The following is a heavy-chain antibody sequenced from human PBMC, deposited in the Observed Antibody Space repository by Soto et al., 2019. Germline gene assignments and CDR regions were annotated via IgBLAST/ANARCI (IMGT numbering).Heavy chain of an antibody. V-gene: IGHV1-2*02. CDR1: GYTFTGYY. CDR3: ARVVSGSSAQIYYYYGMDV. J-gene: IGHJ6*02. CDR2: INPQTGGT. Sequence: ASVKVSCKASGYTFTGYYIHWVREAPGQGLEWMGWINPQTGGTSYAQKFQGRVTITADESTSTAYMELSSLRSEDTAVYYCARVVSGSSAQIYYYYGMDVWGQGTTVTVSS. D-gene: IGHD1-26*01.